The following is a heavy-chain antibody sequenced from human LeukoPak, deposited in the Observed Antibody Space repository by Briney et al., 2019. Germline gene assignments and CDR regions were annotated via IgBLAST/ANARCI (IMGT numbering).Heavy chain of an antibody. D-gene: IGHD3-22*01. CDR2: IRSDGTNK. J-gene: IGHJ4*02. CDR1: GFTFSDYG. V-gene: IGHV3-30*02. CDR3: ARPPYYYDSSGYQGDY. Sequence: GGSLRLSCAASGFTFSDYGMHWVRQAPGKGLEWVAFIRSDGTNKYYADSVKGRFTISRDNAKNSLYLQMNSLRAEDTAVYYCARPPYYYDSSGYQGDYWGQGTLVTVSS.